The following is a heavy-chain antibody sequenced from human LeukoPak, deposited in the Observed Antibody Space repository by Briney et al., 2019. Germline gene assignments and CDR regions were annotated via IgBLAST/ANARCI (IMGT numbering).Heavy chain of an antibody. CDR1: GYTFTGYY. D-gene: IGHD3-22*01. J-gene: IGHJ6*03. Sequence: GASVKVSCKTSGYTFTGYYMHWVRQAPGQGLEWMGWINPNSGGTSYAQKFQGGVTMTRDMSTSTVYMELSSLRSEDTAVYYCAREGDSSGYLQSAYYMDVWGKGTTVTVSS. CDR3: AREGDSSGYLQSAYYMDV. CDR2: INPNSGGT. V-gene: IGHV1-2*02.